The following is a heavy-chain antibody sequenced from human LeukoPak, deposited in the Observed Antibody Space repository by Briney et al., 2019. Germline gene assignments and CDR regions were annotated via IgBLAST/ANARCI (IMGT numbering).Heavy chain of an antibody. CDR3: ARELGDYYYDSSGYHLDAFDI. CDR1: GGSISSYY. D-gene: IGHD3-22*01. J-gene: IGHJ3*02. V-gene: IGHV4-59*01. Sequence: SETLSLTCTVSGGSISSYYWSWLRQPPGKGLEWIGYIYYSGSTNYNPSLTSRVTISVDTSKNQFSLKLSSVTAADTAVYYCARELGDYYYDSSGYHLDAFDIWGQGTMVTVSS. CDR2: IYYSGST.